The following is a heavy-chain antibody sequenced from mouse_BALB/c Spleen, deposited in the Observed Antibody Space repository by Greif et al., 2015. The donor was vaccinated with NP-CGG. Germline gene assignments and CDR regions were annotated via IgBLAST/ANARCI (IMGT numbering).Heavy chain of an antibody. CDR1: GYAFTNYF. V-gene: IGHV1-54*03. CDR3: ARKITGSFDY. D-gene: IGHD4-1*01. CDR2: INPGSANT. J-gene: IGHJ2*01. Sequence: VQLQQSGAELVRPGTSVKVSCKASGYAFTNYFIEWIKQRPGQGLEWIGVINPGSANTNYNEKFKDKATLTADKSSSTAYMHLSSLTSDDSAVYFCARKITGSFDYWGQGTTLTVSS.